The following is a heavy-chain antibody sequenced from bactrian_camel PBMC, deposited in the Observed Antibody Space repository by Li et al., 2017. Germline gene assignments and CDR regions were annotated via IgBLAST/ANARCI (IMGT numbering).Heavy chain of an antibody. CDR2: VNTGGTGP. Sequence: SGGGSVEVGGSLRLSCAASGYADKRFCIGWVRQAPGKEREGVASVNTGGTGPYYADSVKGRFTISRDNAKDTLYLQMNSLKIEDTAVYYCALGSSRQATMTARGKGTQVTVS. V-gene: IGHV3S28*01. J-gene: IGHJ4*01. D-gene: IGHD3*01. CDR1: GYADKRFC.